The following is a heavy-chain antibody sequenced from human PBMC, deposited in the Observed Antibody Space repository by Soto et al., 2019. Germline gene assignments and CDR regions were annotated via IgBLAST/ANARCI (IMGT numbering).Heavy chain of an antibody. CDR3: ARHERDFWSGYYNGGFDY. CDR2: IYYSGST. CDR1: GGSISSSSYY. D-gene: IGHD3-3*01. V-gene: IGHV4-39*01. Sequence: SETLSLTCSVSGGSISSSSYYWGWIRQPPGKGLEWIGSIYYSGSTYYNPSLKSRVTISVDTSKNQFSLKLSSVTAADTAVYYCARHERDFWSGYYNGGFDYWGQGTLVTVSS. J-gene: IGHJ4*02.